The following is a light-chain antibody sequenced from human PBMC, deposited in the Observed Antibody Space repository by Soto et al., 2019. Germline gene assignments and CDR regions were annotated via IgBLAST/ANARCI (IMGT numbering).Light chain of an antibody. J-gene: IGKJ4*01. CDR1: QDISNY. V-gene: IGKV1-33*01. CDR2: DAS. CDR3: QQYDNLPS. Sequence: DIQMTQSPSSLSASVGDRVTITCQASQDISNYLNWYQQKPGKAPKLLICDASNLETGVPSRFSGSGSGTDFTFTISSLQPEVIATYYCQQYDNLPSFGGGTKVEIK.